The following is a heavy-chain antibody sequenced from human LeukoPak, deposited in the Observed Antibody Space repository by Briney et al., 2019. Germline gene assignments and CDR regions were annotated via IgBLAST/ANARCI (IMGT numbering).Heavy chain of an antibody. CDR1: GFIFSNYA. CDR2: ISYDGNTK. V-gene: IGHV3-30-3*01. D-gene: IGHD2-15*01. J-gene: IGHJ4*02. Sequence: PGRSLILSCAASGFIFSNYAMHWVRQTPGKGLEWVALISYDGNTKYYAGSVKGQFTISRDNSKDTLYLQMNSLRAEDTAVYYCARYAWSLGPAPGTPLFDYWGQGTLVTVSS. CDR3: ARYAWSLGPAPGTPLFDY.